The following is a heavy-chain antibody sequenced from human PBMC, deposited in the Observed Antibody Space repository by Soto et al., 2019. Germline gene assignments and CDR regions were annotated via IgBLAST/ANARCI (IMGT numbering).Heavy chain of an antibody. V-gene: IGHV3-23*01. J-gene: IGHJ4*02. D-gene: IGHD3-16*01. CDR2: IKSDGTST. CDR3: AQLGLMTFSHKHYFNH. Sequence: GGPLRLSCFDSGFSFDNYGMSWVRQAPGEGLEWVSAIKSDGTSTYYAASVEDRFTISRDNSKNTLYLQLNSLRAEDTAVYYCAQLGLMTFSHKHYFNHWGRGTLVTVSS. CDR1: GFSFDNYG.